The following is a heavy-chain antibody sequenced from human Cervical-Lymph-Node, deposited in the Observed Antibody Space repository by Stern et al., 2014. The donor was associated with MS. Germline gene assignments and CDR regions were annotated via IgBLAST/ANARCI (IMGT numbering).Heavy chain of an antibody. Sequence: VHLVESGGGLVKPGGSLRLSCTASAFTFSDYYLTWLRQAPGKGLEWIAYISGSGSTLFYAASVRGRFTISRDNAKNSLYLQMNSLRAEDTAIYYCARTSGSAIAAGALDLWGRGTLVTVSS. J-gene: IGHJ5*02. CDR2: ISGSGSTL. CDR3: ARTSGSAIAAGALDL. D-gene: IGHD6-13*01. CDR1: AFTFSDYY. V-gene: IGHV3-11*01.